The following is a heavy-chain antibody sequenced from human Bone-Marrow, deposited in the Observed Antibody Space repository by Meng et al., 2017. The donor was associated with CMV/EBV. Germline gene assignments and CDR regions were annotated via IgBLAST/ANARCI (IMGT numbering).Heavy chain of an antibody. CDR3: ATAKPTVGVPTRRDAFNI. J-gene: IGHJ3*02. V-gene: IGHV1-58*01. Sequence: SVKVSCKASGFTFDSSPVQWVRQARGHRLEWIGRIVVGTGNTRYAQTFQERATITLDTSTSTAYMELSSLIPEDAAVYYCATAKPTVGVPTRRDAFNIWGQGKMVTVSS. CDR1: GFTFDSSP. CDR2: IVVGTGNT. D-gene: IGHD1-26*01.